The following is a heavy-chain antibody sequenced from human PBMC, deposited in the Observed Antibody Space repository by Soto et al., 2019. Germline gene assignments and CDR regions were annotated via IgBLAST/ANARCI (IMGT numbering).Heavy chain of an antibody. V-gene: IGHV3-23*01. CDR1: GFTFSSYA. D-gene: IGHD5-12*01. CDR2: ISGSGGST. J-gene: IGHJ4*02. CDR3: AKNPFMAPAPFDY. Sequence: EVQLLESGGGLVQPGGSLRLSCAASGFTFSSYAMSWVRQAPGKGLEWVSAISGSGGSTYYADSVKGRFTISRDNSKNTRYLQMNSLRAEDTAVYYCAKNPFMAPAPFDYWGQGTLVTVSS.